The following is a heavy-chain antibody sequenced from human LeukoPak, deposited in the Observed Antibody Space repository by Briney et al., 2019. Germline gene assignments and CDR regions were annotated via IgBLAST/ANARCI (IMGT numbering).Heavy chain of an antibody. CDR3: AGLPYYDFWSGYYTA. CDR1: GFTFSSYS. J-gene: IGHJ5*02. Sequence: PGGSLRLSCAASGFTFSSYSMNWVRQAPGKGLEWVSSISSSSSYIYYADSVKGRFTISRDNAKNSLYLQMNSLRAEDTAVYYCAGLPYYDFWSGYYTAWGQGTLVTVSS. V-gene: IGHV3-21*01. CDR2: ISSSSSYI. D-gene: IGHD3-3*01.